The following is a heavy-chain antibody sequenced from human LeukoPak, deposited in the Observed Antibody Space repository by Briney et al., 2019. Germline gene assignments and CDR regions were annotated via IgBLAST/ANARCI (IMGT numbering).Heavy chain of an antibody. Sequence: GGSLRLSCAASGFTFSSYAMSWVRQAPGRGWEWVSAISGGGGGTYYADSVKGRFTISRDNSRNTLYLQMNSLRAEDTAVYYCAKELTSGGSLFDYWGQGTLVTVSP. V-gene: IGHV3-23*01. CDR3: AKELTSGGSLFDY. CDR2: ISGGGGGT. CDR1: GFTFSSYA. J-gene: IGHJ4*02. D-gene: IGHD2-15*01.